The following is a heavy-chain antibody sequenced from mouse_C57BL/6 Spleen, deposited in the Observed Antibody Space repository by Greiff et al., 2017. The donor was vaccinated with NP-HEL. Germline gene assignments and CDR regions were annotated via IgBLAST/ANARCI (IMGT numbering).Heavy chain of an antibody. J-gene: IGHJ3*01. CDR3: ARSGHYGSSGFAY. V-gene: IGHV1-69*01. CDR1: GYTFTSYW. CDR2: LDPSDSYP. D-gene: IGHD1-1*01. Sequence: QVQLQQSGAELVMPGASVKLSCKASGYTFTSYWMHWVTQRPGQGLDWIGALDPSDSYPTYNQKFKGKSTLTVNKSSSTASMQLSSLTSEDSAVYYCARSGHYGSSGFAYWGQGTLVTVSA.